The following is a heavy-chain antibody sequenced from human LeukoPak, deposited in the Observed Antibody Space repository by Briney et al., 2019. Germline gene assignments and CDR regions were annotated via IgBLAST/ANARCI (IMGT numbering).Heavy chain of an antibody. J-gene: IGHJ4*02. Sequence: ASVKVSFKSSGYTFTVYYMHWVRQAPGQGLEWMGWTNPNSGGTNYAQKFQGRVTMTRDTSISTAYMELTRLRSDDTAVYYCARDSGWYSSTNYFDYWGQGTLVTVSS. CDR2: TNPNSGGT. D-gene: IGHD6-19*01. V-gene: IGHV1-2*02. CDR3: ARDSGWYSSTNYFDY. CDR1: GYTFTVYY.